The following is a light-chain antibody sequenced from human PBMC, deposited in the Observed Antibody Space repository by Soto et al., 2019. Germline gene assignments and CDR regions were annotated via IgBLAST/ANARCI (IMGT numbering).Light chain of an antibody. CDR3: QQYDSFWT. Sequence: EIVLTQSPATLSLSPGERATLSCRASQSVSSYLAWYQQKPGQAPRLLIYAASIRATGIPDRIAGSGSGTEFTLTISRLRPEDFATYYCQQYDSFWTFGQGTKVDIK. J-gene: IGKJ1*01. CDR1: QSVSSY. V-gene: IGKV3-11*01. CDR2: AAS.